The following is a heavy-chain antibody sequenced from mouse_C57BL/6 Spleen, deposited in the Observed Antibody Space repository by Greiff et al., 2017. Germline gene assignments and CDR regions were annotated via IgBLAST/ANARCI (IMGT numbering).Heavy chain of an antibody. CDR3: ARAGNDYDEGYYAMDY. V-gene: IGHV5-4*01. Sequence: EVQRVESGGGLVKPGGSLKLSCAASGFTFSSYAMSWVRQTPEKRLEWVATISDGGSYTYYPDNVKGRFTISRDNAKNNLYLQMSHLKSEDTAMYYCARAGNDYDEGYYAMDYWGQGTSVTVSS. J-gene: IGHJ4*01. D-gene: IGHD2-4*01. CDR2: ISDGGSYT. CDR1: GFTFSSYA.